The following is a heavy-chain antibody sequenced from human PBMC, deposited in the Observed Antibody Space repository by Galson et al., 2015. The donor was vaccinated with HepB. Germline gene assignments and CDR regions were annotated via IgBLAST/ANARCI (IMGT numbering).Heavy chain of an antibody. V-gene: IGHV4-31*03. CDR2: TSDSGKT. CDR1: GGSISTGAYY. CDR3: ARGSDYSSEYFHH. Sequence: TLSLTCTVSGGSISTGAYYWSWVRQHPGKGLEWIGYTSDSGKTYYNPSLKSRVTISLDTSKNQFSLKLTSVTAADNAVYYCARGSDYSSEYFHHWGQGALVTVSS. D-gene: IGHD2-15*01. J-gene: IGHJ1*01.